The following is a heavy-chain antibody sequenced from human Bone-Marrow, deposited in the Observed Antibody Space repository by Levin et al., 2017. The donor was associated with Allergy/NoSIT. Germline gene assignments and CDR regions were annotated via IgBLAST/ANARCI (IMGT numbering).Heavy chain of an antibody. CDR2: ISSSSNYI. V-gene: IGHV3-21*01. CDR3: VGDPEDPSPYYYSTNYYFEY. CDR1: GFTFNTYS. J-gene: IGHJ4*02. D-gene: IGHD2-21*02. Sequence: GESLKISCAASGFTFNTYSMNWVRQAPGKGLEWVSSISSSSNYIYYADSVKGRFTISRDNAENSLYLQMNSLRAEDTALYYCVGDPEDPSPYYYSTNYYFEYWGQGTLVTVSS.